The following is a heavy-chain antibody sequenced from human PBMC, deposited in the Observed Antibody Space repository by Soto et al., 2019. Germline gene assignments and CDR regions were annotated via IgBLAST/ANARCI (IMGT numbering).Heavy chain of an antibody. CDR3: ARGYVYHWIDVPPGWFDP. CDR1: GGTFSSYT. V-gene: IGHV1-69*02. J-gene: IGHJ5*02. Sequence: QVQLVQSGAEVKKPGSSVKVSCKASGGTFSSYTISWVRQAPGQGLEWMGRIIPILGIANYAQKFQGRVTLTADKXMXTXTMGLSSLRPQDTAEYYCARGYVYHWIDVPPGWFDPWGQGTLVTVSS. D-gene: IGHD1-1*01. CDR2: IIPILGIA.